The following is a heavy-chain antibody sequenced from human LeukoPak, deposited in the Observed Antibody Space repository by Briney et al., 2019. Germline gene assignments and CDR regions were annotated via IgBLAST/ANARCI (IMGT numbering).Heavy chain of an antibody. CDR2: ISSSSSYI. Sequence: GGSLRLSCAASGFTFSSYSMNWVRQAPGKGLEWVSSISSSSSYIYYADSVKGRFTISRDNAKNSLYLQMNSLRAEDTAVYFCARGGSYSLAIGYWGQGTLVTVSS. V-gene: IGHV3-21*01. D-gene: IGHD1-26*01. CDR3: ARGGSYSLAIGY. J-gene: IGHJ4*02. CDR1: GFTFSSYS.